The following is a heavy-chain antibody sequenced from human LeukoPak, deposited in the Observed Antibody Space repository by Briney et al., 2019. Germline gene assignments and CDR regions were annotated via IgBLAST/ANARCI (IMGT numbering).Heavy chain of an antibody. Sequence: PSETLSLTCTVSGGSISTYYWSWIRQPPGKGLEWIGYIFYSGSTKYNPSLKSRVTMSIDTSRNQFSLKLGSVTAADTAVYYCARDRDQQRWLPTGQFDYWGQGTLVTVSS. V-gene: IGHV4-59*01. CDR2: IFYSGST. J-gene: IGHJ4*02. CDR1: GGSISTYY. CDR3: ARDRDQQRWLPTGQFDY. D-gene: IGHD5-24*01.